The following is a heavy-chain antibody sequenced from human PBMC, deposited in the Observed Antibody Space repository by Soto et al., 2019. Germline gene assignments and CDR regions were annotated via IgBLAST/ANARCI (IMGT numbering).Heavy chain of an antibody. Sequence: GGSLRLSCTASGFTLDNYAMHWVRQAPGKGLEWVSGIGWNSETIVYADSVKGRFTISRDNAKNSLYLQMNSLRPEDTALYYCAKGPRGLTDYRNSRYDWFAPWGQGTLVTVSS. CDR1: GFTLDNYA. CDR2: IGWNSETI. J-gene: IGHJ5*02. CDR3: AKGPRGLTDYRNSRYDWFAP. V-gene: IGHV3-9*01. D-gene: IGHD3-9*01.